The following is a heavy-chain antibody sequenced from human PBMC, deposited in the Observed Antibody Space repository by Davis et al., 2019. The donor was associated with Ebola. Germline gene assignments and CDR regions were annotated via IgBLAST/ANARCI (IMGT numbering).Heavy chain of an antibody. CDR2: ISYGGSNE. Sequence: GGSLRLSCAASGFTFSNYAMHWVRQAPGKGLEWVALISYGGSNEYYADSVKGRFTISRDNSKNTLYLQMNSLRAEDTAVYYCAKGDGLADWGQGTLVTVSS. D-gene: IGHD4-17*01. CDR3: AKGDGLAD. CDR1: GFTFSNYA. V-gene: IGHV3-30-3*01. J-gene: IGHJ4*02.